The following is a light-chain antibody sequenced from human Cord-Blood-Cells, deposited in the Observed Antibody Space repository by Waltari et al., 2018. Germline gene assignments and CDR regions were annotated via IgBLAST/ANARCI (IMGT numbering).Light chain of an antibody. CDR2: YES. Sequence: YVLTQPPSVSVAPVKTARITCGGDNIGSTSAHWYQQKPGQAPVLVIYYESDRPSGTPERFSGANSGNTATLTISRVEAGDEADYSCQVWDSSRDHYVFGTGTKVTVL. CDR3: QVWDSSRDHYV. J-gene: IGLJ1*01. CDR1: NIGSTS. V-gene: IGLV3-21*04.